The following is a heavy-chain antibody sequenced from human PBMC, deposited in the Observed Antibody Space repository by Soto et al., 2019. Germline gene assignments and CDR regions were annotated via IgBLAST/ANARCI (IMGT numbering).Heavy chain of an antibody. CDR2: IIPIFGTA. J-gene: IGHJ4*02. V-gene: IGHV1-69*01. Sequence: QVQLVQSGAEVKKPGSSVKVSCKASGGTFSSYAISWLRQAPGQGLEWMGGIIPIFGTANYAQKFQGRVTITADESPSTASMELSSLRSEDTAVYYCASGRWYSSSWYLPLDYWGKGTLVTVSS. CDR1: GGTFSSYA. CDR3: ASGRWYSSSWYLPLDY. D-gene: IGHD6-13*01.